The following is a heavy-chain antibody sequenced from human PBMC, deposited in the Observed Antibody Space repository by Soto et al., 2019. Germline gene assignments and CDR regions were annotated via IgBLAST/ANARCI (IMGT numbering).Heavy chain of an antibody. CDR2: ISGSGGST. CDR1: GFTFSSYA. D-gene: IGHD2-15*01. Sequence: GGSLRLSCAASGFTFSSYAMSWVRQAPGKGLEWVSAISGSGGSTYYADSVKGRFTIARDNSKNTLYLQMNSLRAEDTAVYDCAKDGYCSGGSCYSGAGFDYWGQGTLVTVSS. V-gene: IGHV3-23*01. CDR3: AKDGYCSGGSCYSGAGFDY. J-gene: IGHJ4*02.